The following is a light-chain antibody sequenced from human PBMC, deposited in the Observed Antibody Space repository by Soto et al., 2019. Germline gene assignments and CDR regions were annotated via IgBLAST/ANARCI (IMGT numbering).Light chain of an antibody. CDR3: QQYSNWPLT. J-gene: IGKJ4*01. CDR1: QSVSSSY. CDR2: GAS. Sequence: EILMTQSPVIRSVSPGERATLSCRASQSVSSSYLAWYQQKPGQAPRLLIFGASTRAAGIPARFSGSGSGTEFTLTISSLQSEDFAVYYCQQYSNWPLTFGGGTKVDIK. V-gene: IGKV3-15*01.